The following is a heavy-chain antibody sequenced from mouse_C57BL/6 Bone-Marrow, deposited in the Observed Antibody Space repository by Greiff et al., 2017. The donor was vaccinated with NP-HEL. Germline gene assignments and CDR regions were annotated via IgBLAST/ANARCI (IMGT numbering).Heavy chain of an antibody. V-gene: IGHV1-69*01. J-gene: IGHJ2*01. CDR3: ARDTAVVAGDYFDY. Sequence: QVQLQQPGAELVMPGASVKLSCKASGYTFTSYWMHWVKQRPGQGLEWIGEFDPSDSYTNYNQKFKGKSTLTVDKSSSTAYMQLSSLTSEDSAVYYCARDTAVVAGDYFDYWGQGTTLTVSS. CDR1: GYTFTSYW. D-gene: IGHD1-1*01. CDR2: FDPSDSYT.